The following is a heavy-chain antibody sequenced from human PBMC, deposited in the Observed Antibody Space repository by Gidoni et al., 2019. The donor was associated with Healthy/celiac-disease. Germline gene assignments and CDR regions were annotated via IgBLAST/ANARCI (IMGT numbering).Heavy chain of an antibody. CDR2: IIGSVGST. J-gene: IGHJ4*02. V-gene: IGHV3-23*01. D-gene: IGHD3-16*02. CDR1: GFTFSSYA. CDR3: AKDSDMITFGGVIVKFDY. Sequence: EVQLLESGGGLVQPGGSLRLSCAAPGFTFSSYAMSCVRQAPGKGLEWVSAIIGSVGSTYYADSVKGRFTISRDNSKNTLYLQMNSLRAEDTAVYYCAKDSDMITFGGVIVKFDYWGQGTLVTVSA.